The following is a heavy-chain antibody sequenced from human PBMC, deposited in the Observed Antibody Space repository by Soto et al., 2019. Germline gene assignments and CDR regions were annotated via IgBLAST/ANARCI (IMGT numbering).Heavy chain of an antibody. CDR1: GFTFRSFT. Sequence: PAGSLRLSCAASGFTFRSFTMNWVRQAPGKGLEWVSTISSNSAYIYYTDALRGRFTISRDNAKNSLHLQMNSLRAEDTAAYYCTRDASRDSSARGWFDPWGPGTLVTVSS. CDR2: ISSNSAYI. CDR3: TRDASRDSSARGWFDP. V-gene: IGHV3-21*01. D-gene: IGHD6-13*01. J-gene: IGHJ5*02.